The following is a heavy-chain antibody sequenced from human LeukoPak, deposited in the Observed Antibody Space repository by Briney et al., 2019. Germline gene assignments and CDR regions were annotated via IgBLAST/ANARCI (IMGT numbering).Heavy chain of an antibody. CDR2: ISSGSTI. J-gene: IGHJ4*02. V-gene: IGHV3-48*03. Sequence: GGSLRLSCAASGFTFSSYEMNWVRQAPGKGLEWVSYISSGSTIYYADSVKGRFTISRDNAKNSLYLQMNSLRAEDTAVYYCARDPDYGDYGDYWGQGTLVTVSS. CDR1: GFTFSSYE. D-gene: IGHD4-17*01. CDR3: ARDPDYGDYGDY.